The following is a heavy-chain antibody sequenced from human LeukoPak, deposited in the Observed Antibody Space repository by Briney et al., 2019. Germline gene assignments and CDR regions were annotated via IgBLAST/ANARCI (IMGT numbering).Heavy chain of an antibody. CDR3: ARGLRGIMIRGAITDLNWFDA. CDR2: IYHSGST. J-gene: IGHJ5*02. V-gene: IGHV4-30-4*01. CDR1: GGSISSGDYY. Sequence: PSETLSLTCTVSGGSISSGDYYWTWIRQPPGKGLEWIGYIYHSGSTHYNSSLKSRLTISVDTSENQFSLKLSSVTAADTAVYYCARGLRGIMIRGAITDLNWFDAWGQGTLVIVSS. D-gene: IGHD3-10*01.